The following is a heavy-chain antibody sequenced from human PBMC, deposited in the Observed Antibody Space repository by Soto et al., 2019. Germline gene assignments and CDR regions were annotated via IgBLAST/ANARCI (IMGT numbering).Heavy chain of an antibody. D-gene: IGHD6-13*01. Sequence: SETLSLTCTVSGGSISSGGYYWSWIRQHPGKGLEWIGYIYYSGSTYYNPSLKSRVTISVDTSKNQFSLKLSSVTAADTAVYYCARDRGAAAGTFVYYYYGMDVWGQGTTVTVSS. J-gene: IGHJ6*02. CDR3: ARDRGAAAGTFVYYYYGMDV. CDR2: IYYSGST. V-gene: IGHV4-31*03. CDR1: GGSISSGGYY.